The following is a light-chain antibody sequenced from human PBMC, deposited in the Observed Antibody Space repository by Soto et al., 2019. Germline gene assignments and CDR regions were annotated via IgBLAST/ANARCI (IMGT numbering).Light chain of an antibody. CDR3: ATWDDSLNGFDV. V-gene: IGLV1-47*01. J-gene: IGLJ1*01. CDR2: RNN. Sequence: QPVLTQPPSASGTPGQRVTISCSGSTSNIGSNYVYWYQQLPGTAPKLLIYRNNQRPSGVPDRFSGSKSGTSASLAISGLRSDDEADYFCATWDDSLNGFDVFGTGTKLTVL. CDR1: TSNIGSNY.